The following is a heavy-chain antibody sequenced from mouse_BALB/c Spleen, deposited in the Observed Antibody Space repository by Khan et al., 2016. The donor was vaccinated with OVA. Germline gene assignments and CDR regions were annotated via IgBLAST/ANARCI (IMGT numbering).Heavy chain of an antibody. CDR3: TRGYWFAY. CDR2: ILPGTGST. CDR1: GYTFSSYW. J-gene: IGHJ3*01. Sequence: QVQLKQSGAELMKPGASVKISCKATGYTFSSYWIEWVKERPGHGLEWIGEILPGTGSTNYNEKFKGKATFTADTSSNTAYMQLSSLTSEDSAVYYCTRGYWFAYWGQGTLVTVSA. V-gene: IGHV1-9*01.